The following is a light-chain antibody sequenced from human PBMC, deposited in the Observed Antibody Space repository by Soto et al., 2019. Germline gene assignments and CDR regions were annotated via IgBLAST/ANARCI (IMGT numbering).Light chain of an antibody. CDR3: QQHSNCPGST. J-gene: IGKJ5*01. V-gene: IGKV3-11*02. CDR1: QSVSSY. Sequence: EIVLTQSPAPLSLSPGAIATLACRASQSVSSYLAWYQQKPGQAPRILIYDASNRATAIPARFSGSGSDRDFSLTTSSPEPEDFAVYYCQQHSNCPGSTFGQGTRLE. CDR2: DAS.